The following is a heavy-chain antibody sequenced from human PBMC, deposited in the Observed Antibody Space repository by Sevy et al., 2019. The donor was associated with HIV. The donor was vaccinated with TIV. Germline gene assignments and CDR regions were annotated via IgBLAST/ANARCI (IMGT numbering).Heavy chain of an antibody. CDR2: IYYSGST. V-gene: IGHV4-59*01. CDR1: GGSISSYY. J-gene: IGHJ3*02. Sequence: SETLSLTCTVSGGSISSYYWSWIRQPSGKGLEWIGYIYYSGSTNYNPSLKSRVTISVDTSKNQFSLKLSSVTAADTAVYYCAGTRTWDAFDIWGQGTMVTVSS. CDR3: AGTRTWDAFDI.